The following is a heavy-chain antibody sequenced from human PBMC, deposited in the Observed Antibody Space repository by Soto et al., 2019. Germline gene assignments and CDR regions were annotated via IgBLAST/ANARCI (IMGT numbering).Heavy chain of an antibody. CDR2: FYNNENP. CDR1: GGSINSRSYS. D-gene: IGHD2-8*02. J-gene: IGHJ3*02. Sequence: SETLSLICSVSGGSINSRSYSWGWIRQPPGKGLEWIGTFYNNENPNYNPSLKSRVTISVDTSKNQFSLKLSSVTAADTAVYYCARVGTEPNAFDIWGQGTMVTVSS. CDR3: ARVGTEPNAFDI. V-gene: IGHV4-39*07.